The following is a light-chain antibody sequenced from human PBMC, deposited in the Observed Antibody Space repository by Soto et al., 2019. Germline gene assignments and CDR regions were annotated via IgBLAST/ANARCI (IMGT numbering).Light chain of an antibody. J-gene: IGKJ4*01. V-gene: IGKV1-12*01. CDR3: QQANSFPLT. CDR2: DAS. CDR1: QSIRNW. Sequence: QMTKFPSSVSASVGEKSTITFRKSQSIRNWLAWYQQKPEKAPKLVIYDASSLQSGDPSRFSGSVSRTDFTLTISSLQPEDFATDYCQQANSFPLTFGGGTKVDIK.